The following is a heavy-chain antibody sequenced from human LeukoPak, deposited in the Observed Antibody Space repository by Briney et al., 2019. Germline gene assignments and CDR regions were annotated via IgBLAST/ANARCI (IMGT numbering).Heavy chain of an antibody. Sequence: PGGSLRLSCAASGFTFSTYEMSWVRQAPGMGLEWVSYISSSGSTIYYADSVKGRFTISRDNAKNSLYLQMNSLRVEDTAVYYCARGEGYCSGGSCYGAFDIWGQGTVVTVSS. D-gene: IGHD2-15*01. CDR2: ISSSGSTI. CDR1: GFTFSTYE. J-gene: IGHJ3*02. CDR3: ARGEGYCSGGSCYGAFDI. V-gene: IGHV3-48*03.